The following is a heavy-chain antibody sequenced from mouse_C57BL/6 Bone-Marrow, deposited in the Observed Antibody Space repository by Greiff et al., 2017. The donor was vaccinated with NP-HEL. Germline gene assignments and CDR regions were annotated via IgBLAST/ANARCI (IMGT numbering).Heavy chain of an antibody. J-gene: IGHJ2*01. CDR3: ARLNSRRILYYFDY. CDR2: INPNNGGT. CDR1: GYTFTDYY. D-gene: IGHD1-1*01. Sequence: VQLQQSGPELVKPGASVKISCKASGYTFTDYYMNWVKQSHGKSLEWIGDINPNNGGTSYNQKFKGKATLTVDKSSSTAYMELRSLTSEDSAVYYCARLNSRRILYYFDYWGQGTTLTVSS. V-gene: IGHV1-26*01.